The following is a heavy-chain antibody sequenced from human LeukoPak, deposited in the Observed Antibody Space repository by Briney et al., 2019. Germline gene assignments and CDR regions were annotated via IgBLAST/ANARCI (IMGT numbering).Heavy chain of an antibody. J-gene: IGHJ4*02. CDR1: GFTFSSYG. CDR2: IWYDGSNK. V-gene: IGHV3-33*01. D-gene: IGHD3-10*01. Sequence: GGSLRLSCAASGFTFSSYGMHWVRQAPGKGLEWVAVIWYDGSNKYYADSVKGRFTISRDNSKNTLYLQMNSLRAEDTAVYYCARLSMVRGVTSDYWGQGTLVTVSS. CDR3: ARLSMVRGVTSDY.